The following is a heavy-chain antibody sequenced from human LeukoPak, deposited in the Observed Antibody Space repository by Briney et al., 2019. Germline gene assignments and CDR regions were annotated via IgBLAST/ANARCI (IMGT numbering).Heavy chain of an antibody. V-gene: IGHV3-21*01. D-gene: IGHD2-2*01. J-gene: IGHJ4*02. CDR1: GFTFSSYS. CDR2: ISSSSSYI. CDR3: ARVGEYQLLPDY. Sequence: PGGSLRLSCAASGFTFSSYSMNWVRQAPGKGLEWVSSISSSSSYIYYADSVKGRFTISRDNAKNSLYLQMNSLRAEDMAVYYCARVGEYQLLPDYWGQGTLVTVSS.